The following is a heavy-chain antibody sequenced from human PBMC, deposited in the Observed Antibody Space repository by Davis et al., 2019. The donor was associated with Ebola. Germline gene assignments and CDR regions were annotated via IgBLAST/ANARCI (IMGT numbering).Heavy chain of an antibody. CDR2: INTNTGNP. D-gene: IGHD3-10*01. CDR1: GYTFTSYA. J-gene: IGHJ6*02. Sequence: ASVKVSCKASGYTFTSYAMNWVRQAPGQGLEWMGWINTNTGNPTYAQGFTGRFVFSLDTSVSTAYLQISSLKAEDTAVYYCAERGRRLGNYYYYGMDVWGQGTTVTVSS. V-gene: IGHV7-4-1*02. CDR3: AERGRRLGNYYYYGMDV.